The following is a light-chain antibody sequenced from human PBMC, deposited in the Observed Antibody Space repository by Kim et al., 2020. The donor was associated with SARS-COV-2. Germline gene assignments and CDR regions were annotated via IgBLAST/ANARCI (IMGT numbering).Light chain of an antibody. V-gene: IGLV3-21*04. CDR2: YDS. CDR3: QVWDSSSDHRV. J-gene: IGLJ3*02. CDR1: NIGSKS. Sequence: SYELTQPPSVSVAPGKTARITCGGNNIGSKSVHWYQQKPGQAPVLVIYYDSDRPSGIPERFSGSNSGNTATLTISRVEAGDEADYYCQVWDSSSDHRVFGGATQLTVL.